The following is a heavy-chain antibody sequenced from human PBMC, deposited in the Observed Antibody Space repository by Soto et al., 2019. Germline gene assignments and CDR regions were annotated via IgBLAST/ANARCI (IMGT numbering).Heavy chain of an antibody. J-gene: IGHJ6*02. Sequence: GGSLRLSCAASGFTFSSYGMHWVRQAPGKGLEWVAVISYDGSNKYYADSVKGRFTNSRDNSKNTLYLQMNSLRAEDTAVYYCAKKGPYSSSTLYYYYGMDVWGQGTTVT. CDR3: AKKGPYSSSTLYYYYGMDV. CDR1: GFTFSSYG. D-gene: IGHD6-6*01. V-gene: IGHV3-30*18. CDR2: ISYDGSNK.